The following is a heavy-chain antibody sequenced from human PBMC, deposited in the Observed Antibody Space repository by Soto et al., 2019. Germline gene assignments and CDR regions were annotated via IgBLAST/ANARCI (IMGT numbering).Heavy chain of an antibody. Sequence: EVQLVETGGGLIQPGGSLRLSCAASGFTVSGNYMSWVRQAPGKGLEWVSVIYNGGGTYYADSVKGRFTISRDNSKNTLNLKKNSLRAEDTAVNYCAFARGSSYAYWGHGTLVTVSP. CDR2: IYNGGGT. CDR1: GFTVSGNY. V-gene: IGHV3-53*02. CDR3: AFARGSSYAY. J-gene: IGHJ4*03. D-gene: IGHD5-12*01.